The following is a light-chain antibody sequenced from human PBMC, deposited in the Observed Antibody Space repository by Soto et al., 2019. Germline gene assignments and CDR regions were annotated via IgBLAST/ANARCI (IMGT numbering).Light chain of an antibody. CDR3: SSYTSSSTLEV. CDR1: XSXXGGYNY. V-gene: IGLV2-14*01. CDR2: DVS. J-gene: IGLJ2*01. Sequence: QSVLTQPASVSGSPGQSITISCTGTXSXXGGYNYVSWYQQHPGKAPKLMIYDVSNRPSGVSNRFSGSKSGNTASLTISGLQAEDEADYYCSSYTSSSTLEVFGGGTQLTVL.